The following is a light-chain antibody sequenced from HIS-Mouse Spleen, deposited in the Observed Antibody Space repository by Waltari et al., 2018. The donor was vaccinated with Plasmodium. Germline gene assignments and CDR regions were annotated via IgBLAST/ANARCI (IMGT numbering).Light chain of an antibody. V-gene: IGLV1-44*01. CDR1: GTNIGSNP. Sequence: QSVMTQPPSASGTPGQRVTSPCSGSGTNIGSNPVNWYQQLPGTAPNPRIYSNQPRPSGGPDRFSGSKSGPSASLAISGLQSEDEADYYCAAWDDSLNGPVFGGGTKLTVL. CDR3: AAWDDSLNGPV. CDR2: SNQ. J-gene: IGLJ2*01.